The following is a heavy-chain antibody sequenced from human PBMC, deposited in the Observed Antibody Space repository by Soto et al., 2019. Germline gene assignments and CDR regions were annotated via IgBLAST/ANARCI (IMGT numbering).Heavy chain of an antibody. V-gene: IGHV4-4*02. D-gene: IGHD6-19*01. J-gene: IGHJ3*01. CDR2: IFHSGDT. Sequence: QVQLQESGPGLVKPSGTLSLTCAVSGDSISNIRWWTWVRQPPGKGLEWIGDIFHSGDTNYNPSLKSRVFISVDKTQNQFSLKVSSVTPADTAVYYCAYSTGWYRHDVWGQGTLVIVSS. CDR1: GDSISNIRW. CDR3: AYSTGWYRHDV.